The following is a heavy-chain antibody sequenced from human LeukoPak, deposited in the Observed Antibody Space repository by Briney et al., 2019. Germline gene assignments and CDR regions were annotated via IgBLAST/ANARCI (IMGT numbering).Heavy chain of an antibody. Sequence: QAGGPLRLSCAASGFTFSNYAMHWVRQAPGKGLEWVAFIRSDGNNKYYADSVKGRFTISRDNSKNTLYLQMNSLRAEDTAVYYCAKDQQATFDYWGQGTLVTVSS. CDR1: GFTFSNYA. V-gene: IGHV3-30*02. J-gene: IGHJ4*02. CDR3: AKDQQATFDY. CDR2: IRSDGNNK.